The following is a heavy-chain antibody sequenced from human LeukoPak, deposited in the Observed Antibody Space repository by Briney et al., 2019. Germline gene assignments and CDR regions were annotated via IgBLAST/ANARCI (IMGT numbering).Heavy chain of an antibody. CDR3: ARDTSGYDPF. V-gene: IGHV3-7*05. D-gene: IGHD5-12*01. CDR1: GFNFNNYY. Sequence: GGSLRLSCAASGFNFNNYYMSWVRQAPGKGLEWVANIKQDGREKNYVDSVRGRFTISRDNAKNSLYLQLNSLRVGDTAVYYCARDTSGYDPFWGQGTLVTVSS. J-gene: IGHJ4*02. CDR2: IKQDGREK.